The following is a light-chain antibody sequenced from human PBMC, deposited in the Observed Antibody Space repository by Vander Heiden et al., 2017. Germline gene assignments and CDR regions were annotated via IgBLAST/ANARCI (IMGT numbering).Light chain of an antibody. CDR2: GAS. J-gene: IGKJ1*01. Sequence: EIVMTQSRATLSLYPGERATLSCRASQSISINLAWYQLKPGQAPRLLIYGASTRATGLPARFSGSGSGTEFTLTISSLQSEDFAVYYCHQYYNWRSWTFGQGTKVEIK. CDR3: HQYYNWRSWT. CDR1: QSISIN. V-gene: IGKV3-15*01.